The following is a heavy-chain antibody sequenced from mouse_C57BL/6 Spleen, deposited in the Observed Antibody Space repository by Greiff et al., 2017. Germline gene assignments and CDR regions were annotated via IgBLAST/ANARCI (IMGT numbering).Heavy chain of an antibody. D-gene: IGHD1-1*01. CDR2: ISDGGSYT. CDR1: GFTFSSYA. V-gene: IGHV5-4*01. CDR3: AREDYGSRGAMDD. Sequence: EVQRVESGGGLVKPGGSLKLSCAASGFTFSSYAMSWVRQTPEKRLEWVATISDGGSYTYYPDNVKGRFTISRDNAKNNLYLQMSHLKSEDTAMYYCAREDYGSRGAMDDWGQGTSVTVSS. J-gene: IGHJ4*01.